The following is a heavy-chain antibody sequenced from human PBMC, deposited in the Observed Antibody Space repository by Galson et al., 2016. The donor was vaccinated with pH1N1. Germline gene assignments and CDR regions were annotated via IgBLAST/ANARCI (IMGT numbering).Heavy chain of an antibody. J-gene: IGHJ6*02. V-gene: IGHV3-23*01. CDR1: GFTFSSYA. D-gene: IGHD4-17*01. CDR3: AKGYYYGDYLDYYYFYNMDV. CDR2: ISGRGVTT. Sequence: SLRLSCAVSGFTFSSYAMSWVRQAPGKGLEWVSTISGRGVTTYYADSVKGRFTISRDNSKNTLYLHMNSLRAEDTAVYYCAKGYYYGDYLDYYYFYNMDVWGQGTTVTVSS.